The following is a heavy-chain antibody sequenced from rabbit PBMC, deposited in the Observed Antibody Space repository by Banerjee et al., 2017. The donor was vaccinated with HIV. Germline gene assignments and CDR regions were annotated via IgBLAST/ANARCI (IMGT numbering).Heavy chain of an antibody. CDR1: GVSFTSYYY. J-gene: IGHJ4*01. CDR3: ARGYSGSGWVDL. Sequence: QSLEESGGDLVKPGASLTLTCTASGVSFTSYYYMCWVRQAPGKGLEWIACIDTGSSGFTYFASWAKGRFTISKTSSTTVTLQVTSLTAADTATYFCARGYSGSGWVDLWGPGTLVTDS. CDR2: IDTGSSGFT. V-gene: IGHV1S40*01. D-gene: IGHD4-1*01.